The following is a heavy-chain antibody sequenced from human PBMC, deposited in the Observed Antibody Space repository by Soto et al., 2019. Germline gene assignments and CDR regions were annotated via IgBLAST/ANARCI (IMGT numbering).Heavy chain of an antibody. D-gene: IGHD6-6*01. CDR1: GFTFSDYY. CDR2: ISSSSSYT. Sequence: PGGSLRLSCAASGFTFSDYYMSWIRQAPGKGLEWVSYISSSSSYTNYADSVKGRFTISRDNAKNSLYLQMNSLRAEDTAVYYCARAGSIAARPVYYYGMDVWGQGTTVTVSS. V-gene: IGHV3-11*06. J-gene: IGHJ6*02. CDR3: ARAGSIAARPVYYYGMDV.